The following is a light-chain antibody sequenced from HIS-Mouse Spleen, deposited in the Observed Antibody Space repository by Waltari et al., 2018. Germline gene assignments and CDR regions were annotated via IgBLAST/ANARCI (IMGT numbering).Light chain of an antibody. CDR3: CSYAGSSTWV. Sequence: QSALTQPASVSGSPGQSINISGTGTSSDVGSYNLVSWYQQPPGKAPKLMIYEGSKRPSGVSNRFSGSKSGNTASLTISGLQAEDEADYYCCSYAGSSTWVFGGGTKLTVL. CDR2: EGS. V-gene: IGLV2-23*01. J-gene: IGLJ3*02. CDR1: SSDVGSYNL.